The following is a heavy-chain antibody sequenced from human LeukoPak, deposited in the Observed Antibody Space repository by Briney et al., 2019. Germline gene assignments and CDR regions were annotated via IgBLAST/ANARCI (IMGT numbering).Heavy chain of an antibody. D-gene: IGHD3-3*01. CDR1: SGAFRGYY. J-gene: IGHJ6*03. V-gene: IGHV4-34*01. Sequence: PSETLSLTCAMSSGAFRGYYWGWIRQSPGKGLEWIGEMSPSGSTKYNPSLKSRVSISEDTSKNLLFLKLTSVTAADTAEYFCARVRHDPLEYYYYIDVWGTGTTVAVSS. CDR3: ARVRHDPLEYYYYIDV. CDR2: MSPSGST.